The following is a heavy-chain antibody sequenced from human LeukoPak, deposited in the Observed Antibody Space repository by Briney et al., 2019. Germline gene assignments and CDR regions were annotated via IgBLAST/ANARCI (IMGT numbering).Heavy chain of an antibody. CDR3: ARDCSSTSCYDV. CDR2: IYSGGST. D-gene: IGHD2-2*01. CDR1: GFTVSSNY. J-gene: IGHJ6*04. V-gene: IGHV3-66*01. Sequence: GGSLRLSCAASGFTVSSNYMNWVRQAPGKGLEWVSVIYSGGSTYYADSVKGRFTISRDSSKNTLYLQMNSLRAEDTAVYYCARDCSSTSCYDVWGKGTTVTISS.